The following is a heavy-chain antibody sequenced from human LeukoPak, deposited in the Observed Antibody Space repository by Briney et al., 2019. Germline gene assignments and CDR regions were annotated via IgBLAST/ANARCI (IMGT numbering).Heavy chain of an antibody. CDR3: ARQTGASGVDY. CDR2: IYYSGST. CDR1: GGSISSSNYY. Sequence: PSETLSLTCTVSGGSISSSNYYWGWIRQPPGKGLEWIGSIYYSGSTYYNPSLKSRVTISVDTSKNQFSLKLTSVTAADTAAYYCARQTGASGVDYWGQGTLVTVSS. J-gene: IGHJ4*02. V-gene: IGHV4-39*01. D-gene: IGHD7-27*01.